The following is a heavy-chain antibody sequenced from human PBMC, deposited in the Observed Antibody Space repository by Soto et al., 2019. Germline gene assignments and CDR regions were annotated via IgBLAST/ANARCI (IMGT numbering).Heavy chain of an antibody. J-gene: IGHJ4*02. CDR1: RFSFCDYA. CDR3: TRDYYGRGFSSGAFDS. Sequence: PGGSLRLSCSPSRFSFCDYAMNWVRQAPGKGLEWVGFIKSKAFGGTPEYAASVKGRFTISRDDSMSIAYLQMNSLKTDDTAVYYCTRDYYGRGFSSGAFDSWGQGTPVTVSP. D-gene: IGHD5-18*01. V-gene: IGHV3-49*04. CDR2: IKSKAFGGTP.